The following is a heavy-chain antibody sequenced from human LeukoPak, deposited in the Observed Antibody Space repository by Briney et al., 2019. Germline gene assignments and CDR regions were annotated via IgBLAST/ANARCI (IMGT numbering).Heavy chain of an antibody. CDR1: GFTFSSYA. CDR3: AKGTLEYCSGASCYPLDY. D-gene: IGHD2-15*01. V-gene: IGHV3-23*01. J-gene: IGHJ4*02. CDR2: ISGSGGST. Sequence: GGSLRLSCAASGFTFSSYAMSWVRQAPGKGLEWVSAISGSGGSTYYADSVKGRFTISRDNSKNTLSLQMNSLRAEDTAVYYCAKGTLEYCSGASCYPLDYWGQGTLVTVSS.